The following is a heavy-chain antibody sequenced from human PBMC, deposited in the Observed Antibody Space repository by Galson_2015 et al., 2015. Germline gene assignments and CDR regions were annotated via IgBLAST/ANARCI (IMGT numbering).Heavy chain of an antibody. CDR1: GFTFSSCA. D-gene: IGHD2-2*01. J-gene: IGHJ4*02. V-gene: IGHV3-23*01. CDR2: ISGSGGST. CDR3: AKGTYIVVVPAASYYFDY. Sequence: SLRLSCAASGFTFSSCAMSWVRQAPGKGLEWVSAISGSGGSTYYADSVKGRFTVSRDNSKNTLYLQMNSLRAEDTAVYYCAKGTYIVVVPAASYYFDYWGQGTLVTVSS.